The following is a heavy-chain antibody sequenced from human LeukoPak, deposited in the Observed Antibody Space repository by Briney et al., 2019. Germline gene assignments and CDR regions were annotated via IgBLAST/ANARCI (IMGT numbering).Heavy chain of an antibody. D-gene: IGHD6-13*01. Sequence: TSETLSLTCTVSGGSISSYYWSWIRQPAGKGLEGIGRIYSTGSTNYNPSLKSRVTMSVDTSKNQFSLRLRSVTAADTAVYYCARQIASAGTAGFDFWGQGALVTVSS. J-gene: IGHJ4*02. CDR2: IYSTGST. CDR1: GGSISSYY. V-gene: IGHV4-4*07. CDR3: ARQIASAGTAGFDF.